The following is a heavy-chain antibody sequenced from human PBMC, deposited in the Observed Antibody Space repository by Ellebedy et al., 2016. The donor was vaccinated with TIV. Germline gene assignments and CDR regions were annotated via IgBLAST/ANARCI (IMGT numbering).Heavy chain of an antibody. CDR2: IIQDGSEE. CDR1: GFTFTNYW. CDR3: VRNYCSGTTCYPSFAY. J-gene: IGHJ4*02. V-gene: IGHV3-7*03. D-gene: IGHD2-15*01. Sequence: PGGSLRLSCAASGFTFTNYWMTRVRQAPGEGLEWVADIIQDGSEENYVDSVKGRFTISRDNAKNSLFLQMNSLRAEDTAVYYCVRNYCSGTTCYPSFAYWGQGTLVTVSS.